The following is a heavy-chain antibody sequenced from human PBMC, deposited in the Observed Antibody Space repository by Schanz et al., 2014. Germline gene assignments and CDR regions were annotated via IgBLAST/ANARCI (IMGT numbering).Heavy chain of an antibody. D-gene: IGHD5-12*01. Sequence: QVQLVQSGAEVKKPGASVKVSCKASGYTFSSYGISWVRQAPGQGLEWMGWINPNSGGTNYPQRFQGRVTLTSDTSISTAFMELSGLTSDDTATYFCARARYTGYDCSGYWGQGTLLIVSS. CDR2: INPNSGGT. V-gene: IGHV1-2*02. CDR3: ARARYTGYDCSGY. CDR1: GYTFSSYG. J-gene: IGHJ4*02.